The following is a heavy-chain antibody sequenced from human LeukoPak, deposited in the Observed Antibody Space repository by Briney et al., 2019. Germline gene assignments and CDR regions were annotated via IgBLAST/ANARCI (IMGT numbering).Heavy chain of an antibody. J-gene: IGHJ4*02. CDR1: GGPISSGDYY. Sequence: PSETLSLTCTVSGGPISSGDYYWSWIRQPPGKGLEWLGYIYYSGSTYYNPSLKSRVTISVDTSKNQFSLKLSSVTAADTAVYYCARGDTAMVTRYFDYWGQGTLVTVSS. D-gene: IGHD5-18*01. CDR3: ARGDTAMVTRYFDY. V-gene: IGHV4-30-4*01. CDR2: IYYSGST.